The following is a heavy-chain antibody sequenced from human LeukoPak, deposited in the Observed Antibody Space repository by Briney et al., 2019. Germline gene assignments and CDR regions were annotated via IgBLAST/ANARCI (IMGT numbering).Heavy chain of an antibody. CDR3: AKDRHGIVEATPFDH. CDR2: IKQDGSEK. CDR1: GFTFSSYW. D-gene: IGHD1-26*01. V-gene: IGHV3-7*03. Sequence: GGSLRLSCAASGFTFSSYWMSWVRQAPGKGLEWVANIKQDGSEKYYVDSVKGRFTISRDNSKSTLYLQMNSLRPEDTAVYYCAKDRHGIVEATPFDHWGQGTLVIVSS. J-gene: IGHJ4*02.